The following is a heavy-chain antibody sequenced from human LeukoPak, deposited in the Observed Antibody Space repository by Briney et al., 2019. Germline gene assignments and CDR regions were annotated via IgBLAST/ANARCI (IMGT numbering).Heavy chain of an antibody. J-gene: IGHJ4*02. Sequence: ASVKVSCKASGGTFTIHTITSVRQAPGQGLEWMGRIIPVVGTHYTQKFQGRVTITADKSTSTAYTELSSLRSDDTAVYYCANDDTSGYYQAWGQGTLVTVSS. D-gene: IGHD3-22*01. V-gene: IGHV1-69*02. CDR3: ANDDTSGYYQA. CDR1: GGTFTIHT. CDR2: IIPVVGT.